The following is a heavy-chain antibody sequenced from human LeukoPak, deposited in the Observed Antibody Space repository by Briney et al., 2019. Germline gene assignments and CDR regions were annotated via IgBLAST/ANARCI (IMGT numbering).Heavy chain of an antibody. CDR3: TRLTGADVFDI. D-gene: IGHD3-10*01. Sequence: PGGSLTLSCAASGFSFSSYSMNWVRQAPGKGLEWVSYIRSSSSTIYYADSVKGRFTVSRDNAKNSLYLQMNSLKTEDTAVYYCTRLTGADVFDIWGQGTMVTVSS. J-gene: IGHJ3*02. CDR1: GFSFSSYS. CDR2: IRSSSSTI. V-gene: IGHV3-48*01.